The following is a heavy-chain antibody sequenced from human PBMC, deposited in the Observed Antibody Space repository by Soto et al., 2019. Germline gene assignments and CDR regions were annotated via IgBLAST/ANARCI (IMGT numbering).Heavy chain of an antibody. V-gene: IGHV1-3*01. J-gene: IGHJ4*02. D-gene: IGHD2-21*02. CDR2: INAGNGNT. CDR3: ARSIVVVTADYYLDS. CDR1: GYTFTSYA. Sequence: ASVKVSCKASGYTFTSYAMHWVRQAPGQRLEWMGWINAGNGNTKYSQKFQGRVTITRDTSASTAYMELSSLRSEDTAVYYCARSIVVVTADYYLDSWGQATLVTVSS.